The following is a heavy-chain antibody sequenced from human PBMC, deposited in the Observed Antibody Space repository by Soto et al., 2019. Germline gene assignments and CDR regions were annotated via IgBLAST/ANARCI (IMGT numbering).Heavy chain of an antibody. J-gene: IGHJ6*02. CDR1: GFTYNNYW. V-gene: IGHV3-74*01. CDR2: INSDGSNT. Sequence: EVQLVESGGGLVQPGGSLRLSCAAAGFTYNNYWMHWVRQAPGKGLVWVSRINSDGSNTFYADSVKGRFSISRDNAKNTVYLQMNSLRGEDTAVYYCARGIPNRYGMDVWGQGTTVTVAS. CDR3: ARGIPNRYGMDV. D-gene: IGHD5-18*01.